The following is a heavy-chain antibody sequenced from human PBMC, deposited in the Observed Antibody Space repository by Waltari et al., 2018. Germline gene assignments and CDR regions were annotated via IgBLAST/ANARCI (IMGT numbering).Heavy chain of an antibody. CDR3: ATAHKVDI. CDR1: GFTFSDAR. J-gene: IGHJ3*02. V-gene: IGHV3-15*01. Sequence: EVQLVESGGGSVKPGGSLRLACAASGFTFSDARMTWVRQAPGKGLEWVGRMKSKSDGGTTYYAAPVRGRFTISRDDSKNTLYLQMNSLKTEDTGVYYCATAHKVDIWGQGTMVTVSS. CDR2: MKSKSDGGTT.